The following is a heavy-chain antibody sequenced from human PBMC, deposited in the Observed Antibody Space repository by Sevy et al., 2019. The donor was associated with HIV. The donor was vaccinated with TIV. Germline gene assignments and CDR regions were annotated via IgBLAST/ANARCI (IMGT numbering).Heavy chain of an antibody. CDR3: ARVLGRDSGYGMDV. J-gene: IGHJ6*02. V-gene: IGHV3-53*01. D-gene: IGHD2-21*02. CDR2: TYSGGRT. CDR1: GFIVNSNY. Sequence: GGSLRLSCAASGFIVNSNYMSWVRQAPGKGLEWVSVTYSGGRTYTADSVKGRFTNSRDNSKNTLYLQMNSLRAEDTAVYYCARVLGRDSGYGMDVWGQGTTVTVSS.